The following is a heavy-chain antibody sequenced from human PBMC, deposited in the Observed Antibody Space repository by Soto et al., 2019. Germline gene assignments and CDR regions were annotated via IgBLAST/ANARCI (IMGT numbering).Heavy chain of an antibody. D-gene: IGHD5-18*01. J-gene: IGHJ4*02. Sequence: EVQLVESGGGLVQPGGSLRLSCAASGFTFSSYWMSWVRQAPGKGLEWVANIKQDGSEKYYVDSVKGRFTISRDNAKNSLYLQMNSLRAEDTAVDYCARYSYGEVFDYWGQGTLVTVSS. CDR3: ARYSYGEVFDY. CDR1: GFTFSSYW. CDR2: IKQDGSEK. V-gene: IGHV3-7*03.